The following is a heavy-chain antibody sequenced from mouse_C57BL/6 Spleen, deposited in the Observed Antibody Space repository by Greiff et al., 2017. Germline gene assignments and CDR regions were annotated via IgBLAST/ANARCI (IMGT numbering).Heavy chain of an antibody. Sequence: QVQLQQPGTELVKPGASVKLSCKASGYTFTSYWMHWVKQRPGQGLEWIGNINPSNGGTNYNEKFKSKATLTVDKSSSTAYMQLSSLTSEDSAVYDCAREGTYYSNYEDDWGQGTTLTVSS. CDR2: INPSNGGT. D-gene: IGHD2-5*01. CDR1: GYTFTSYW. CDR3: AREGTYYSNYEDD. J-gene: IGHJ2*01. V-gene: IGHV1-53*01.